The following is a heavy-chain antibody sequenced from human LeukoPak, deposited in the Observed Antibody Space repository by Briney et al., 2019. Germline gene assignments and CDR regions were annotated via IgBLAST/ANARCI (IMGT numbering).Heavy chain of an antibody. CDR3: ARGSPHCSSTSCYSGSYYMDV. Sequence: ASVKVSCKASGYTFTGYYVHWVRQAPGQGLEWMGWINPNSGGTNYAQKFQGRVTMTRDTSISTAYMELSRLRSDDTAVYYCARGSPHCSSTSCYSGSYYMDVWGKGTTVTVSS. V-gene: IGHV1-2*02. D-gene: IGHD2-2*02. J-gene: IGHJ6*03. CDR2: INPNSGGT. CDR1: GYTFTGYY.